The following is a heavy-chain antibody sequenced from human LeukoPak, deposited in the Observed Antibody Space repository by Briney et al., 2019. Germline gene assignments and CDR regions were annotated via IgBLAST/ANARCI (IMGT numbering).Heavy chain of an antibody. CDR2: ISAYNGNT. J-gene: IGHJ4*02. V-gene: IGHV1-18*04. Sequence: ASVKVSCKASGYSFTSFYIHWVRQAPGQGLEWMGWISAYNGNTNYARKFQGRVTITADKSTSTAYMELSSLRSEDTAVYYCARHPSYDGSGASDYWGQGTLVTVSS. CDR3: ARHPSYDGSGASDY. CDR1: GYSFTSFY. D-gene: IGHD3-10*01.